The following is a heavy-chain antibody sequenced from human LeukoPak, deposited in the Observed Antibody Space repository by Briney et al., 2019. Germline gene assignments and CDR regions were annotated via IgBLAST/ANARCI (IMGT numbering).Heavy chain of an antibody. J-gene: IGHJ4*02. CDR3: AKDLSSDWYCDY. CDR2: ISGSGGST. V-gene: IGHV3-23*01. CDR1: GFTFSSYG. Sequence: GGSLRLSCAASGFTFSSYGMSWVRQAPGKGLEWVSAISGSGGSTYYADSVKGRFTISRDNSKNTLYLQMNSLRAEDTAVYYCAKDLSSDWYCDYWGQGTLVTVSS. D-gene: IGHD6-19*01.